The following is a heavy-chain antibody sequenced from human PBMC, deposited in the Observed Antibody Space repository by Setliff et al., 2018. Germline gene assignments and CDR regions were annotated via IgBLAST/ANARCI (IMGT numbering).Heavy chain of an antibody. V-gene: IGHV4-34*01. CDR3: ARGRNTAARLLDS. Sequence: ETLSLTCAAYGGTFSDYYWTWIRQPPGKGLEWIGEINHRGSTNYNPSLKSRATISIDTSKDQFSLKLISMSAADTAVYFCARGRNTAARLLDSWGQGALVTVSS. J-gene: IGHJ4*02. CDR1: GGTFSDYY. D-gene: IGHD6-6*01. CDR2: INHRGST.